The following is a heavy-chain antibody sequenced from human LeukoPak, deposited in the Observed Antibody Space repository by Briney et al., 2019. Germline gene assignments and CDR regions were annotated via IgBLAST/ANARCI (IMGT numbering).Heavy chain of an antibody. CDR2: IWYDGSNK. CDR3: ARDLAYCGGDCYPRPYYYGMDV. D-gene: IGHD2-21*02. J-gene: IGHJ6*02. CDR1: GFTFSSYG. V-gene: IGHV3-33*01. Sequence: PGGSLRLSCAASGFTFSSYGMHWVRQAPGKGLEWVAVIWYDGSNKYYADSVKGRFTISRDNSKNTLYLQMNSLRAEDTAVYYCARDLAYCGGDCYPRPYYYGMDVWGQGTTVTVSS.